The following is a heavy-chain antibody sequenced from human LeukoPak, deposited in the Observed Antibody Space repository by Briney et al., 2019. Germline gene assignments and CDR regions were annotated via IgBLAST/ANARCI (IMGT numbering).Heavy chain of an antibody. J-gene: IGHJ4*02. Sequence: PSETLSLTCTVSGGSISSSSYYWGWIRQPPGKGLEWIGSIYYSGSTYYNPSLKSRVTISVDTSKNQFSLKLSSVTAADTAVYYCARQTSSSLAGDYWGQGTLVTVSS. CDR1: GGSISSSSYY. CDR2: IYYSGST. V-gene: IGHV4-39*01. CDR3: ARQTSSSLAGDY. D-gene: IGHD6-13*01.